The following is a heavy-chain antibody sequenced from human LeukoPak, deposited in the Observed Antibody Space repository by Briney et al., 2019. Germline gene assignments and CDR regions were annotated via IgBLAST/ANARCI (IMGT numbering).Heavy chain of an antibody. V-gene: IGHV3-21*01. D-gene: IGHD4-17*01. CDR2: ISAGGSSK. Sequence: GGSLRLSCAASGFTFSNYAMNWVRQAPGKGLDWVSSISAGGSSKYYADSVEDRFTISRDNTKNSLYLQINSLRAEDTAVYYCERVFIGDYGDYQFDYWGQGTLVTVSS. J-gene: IGHJ4*02. CDR3: ERVFIGDYGDYQFDY. CDR1: GFTFSNYA.